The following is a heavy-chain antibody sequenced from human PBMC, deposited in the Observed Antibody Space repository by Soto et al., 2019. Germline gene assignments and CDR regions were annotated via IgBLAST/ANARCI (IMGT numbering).Heavy chain of an antibody. CDR1: GGSISRYD. V-gene: IGHV4-59*01. Sequence: PSETLSLTCTVSGGSISRYDWSWIRQPPGKGLEWIGYIYYSGSTNYKPSLKSRVTISVDPSKNQFSLKLSSVTAADTAVYYCARGPGVAAALSYYYYYGMDVWGQGTTVTVSS. CDR3: ARGPGVAAALSYYYYYGMDV. D-gene: IGHD6-13*01. J-gene: IGHJ6*02. CDR2: IYYSGST.